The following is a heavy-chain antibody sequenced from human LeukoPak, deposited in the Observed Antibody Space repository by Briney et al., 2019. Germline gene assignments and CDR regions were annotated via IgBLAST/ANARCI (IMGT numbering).Heavy chain of an antibody. Sequence: PSETLSLTCTVSGGSITTGSYYWSWIRQPAGKGLEFIGRIYASGITNYSPSLKSRVTMSADMSKNQFSLKLNSVTAADTAVYYCARTAYFFDDSPYYSVGGLWYFDLWGRGTLVTVSS. CDR3: ARTAYFFDDSPYYSVGGLWYFDL. J-gene: IGHJ2*01. D-gene: IGHD3-16*01. CDR1: GGSITTGSYY. V-gene: IGHV4-61*02. CDR2: IYASGIT.